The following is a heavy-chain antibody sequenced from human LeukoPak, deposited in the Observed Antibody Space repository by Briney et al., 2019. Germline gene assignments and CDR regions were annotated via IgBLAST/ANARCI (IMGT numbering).Heavy chain of an antibody. Sequence: GGSLRLSCAASGFTFSSYSMNWVRQAPGKGLEWVSYISSSSSTIYYADSVKGRFTISRDNAKNSLYLQMNSLRAEDTAVYYRARSSMYDSSGYPQPWGQGTLVTVSS. CDR2: ISSSSSTI. CDR3: ARSSMYDSSGYPQP. CDR1: GFTFSSYS. V-gene: IGHV3-48*01. D-gene: IGHD3-22*01. J-gene: IGHJ5*02.